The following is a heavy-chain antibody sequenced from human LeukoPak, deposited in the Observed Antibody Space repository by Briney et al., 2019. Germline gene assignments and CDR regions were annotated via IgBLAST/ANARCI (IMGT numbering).Heavy chain of an antibody. J-gene: IGHJ4*02. CDR3: ARTMYITGSSDFDY. Sequence: GRSLSLSCAPSGPTLNIYAMHGAPHAPGKGLEWVTVISYDGSKRYYADSVKGRFTISRDNSKNTLYLQMNSLRAEDTALYYCARTMYITGSSDFDYWGQGTLVTVSS. CDR2: ISYDGSKR. CDR1: GPTLNIYA. D-gene: IGHD1-26*01. V-gene: IGHV3-30-3*01.